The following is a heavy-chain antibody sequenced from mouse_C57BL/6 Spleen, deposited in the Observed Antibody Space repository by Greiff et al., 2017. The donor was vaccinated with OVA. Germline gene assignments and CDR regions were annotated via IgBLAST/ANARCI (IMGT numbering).Heavy chain of an antibody. D-gene: IGHD1-3*01. CDR1: GFTFTDYY. J-gene: IGHJ1*03. CDR3: ARDTLTGRYFGV. CDR2: ISNKANGYTT. Sequence: EVQLVESGGGLVQPGGSLSLSCAASGFTFTDYYMSWVRQPPGQALEWLGFISNKANGYTTEYSASVKGRFTISRDNSQSILYLQMNALRAEDSATYYCARDTLTGRYFGVWGTGPTVTVSS. V-gene: IGHV7-3*01.